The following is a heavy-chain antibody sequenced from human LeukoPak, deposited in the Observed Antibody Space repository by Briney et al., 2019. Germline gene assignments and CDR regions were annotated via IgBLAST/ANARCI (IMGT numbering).Heavy chain of an antibody. CDR3: ARSTVTTWDAFDI. V-gene: IGHV4-30-2*01. D-gene: IGHD4-11*01. CDR2: IYHSGST. CDR1: GGSISSGGYY. J-gene: IGHJ3*02. Sequence: ASETLSLTCTVSGGSISSGGYYWSWIRQPPGKGLEWIGYIYHSGSTYYNPSLKSRVTISVDRSKNQFSLKLSSVTAADTAVYYCARSTVTTWDAFDIWGQGTMVTVSS.